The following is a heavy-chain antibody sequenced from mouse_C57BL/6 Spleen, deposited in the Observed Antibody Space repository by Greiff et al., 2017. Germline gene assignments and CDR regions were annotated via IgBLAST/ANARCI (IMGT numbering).Heavy chain of an antibody. V-gene: IGHV5-6*01. CDR1: GFTFSSYG. CDR2: ISSGGSYT. J-gene: IGHJ2*01. CDR3: ARLTVVAQYYFDY. D-gene: IGHD1-1*01. Sequence: EVKVVESGGDLVKPGGSLKLSCAASGFTFSSYGMSWVRQTPDKRLEWVATISSGGSYTYYPDSVKGRFTISRDNAKNTLYLQMSSLKSEDTAMYYCARLTVVAQYYFDYWGQGTTLTVSS.